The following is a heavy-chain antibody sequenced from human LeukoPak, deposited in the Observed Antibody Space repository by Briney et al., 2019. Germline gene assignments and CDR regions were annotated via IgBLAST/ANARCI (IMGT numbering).Heavy chain of an antibody. V-gene: IGHV4-39*01. CDR2: IYYSGST. CDR1: GGSISSSSYY. D-gene: IGHD5-24*01. J-gene: IGHJ4*02. CDR3: AEQTEMANIYFEQ. Sequence: SETLSLTCTVSGGSISSSSYYWGWIRQPPGKGLEWIGSIYYSGSTYYNPSLKSRVTISVDTSKNQFSLKLSSVTAADTAVYYRAEQTEMANIYFEQRGQGTLVTVSS.